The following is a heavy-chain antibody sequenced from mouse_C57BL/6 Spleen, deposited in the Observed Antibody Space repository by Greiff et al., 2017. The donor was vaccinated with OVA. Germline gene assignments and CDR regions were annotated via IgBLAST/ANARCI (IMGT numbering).Heavy chain of an antibody. D-gene: IGHD1-1*01. Sequence: QVQLQQSGAELMKPGASVKLSCKATGYTFTGYWIEWVKQRPGHGLEWIGEILPGSGSTNYNEKFKGKATFTADTSSNTAYMQLSSLTTEDAAIYYCARRFSYYGSSYGYFDVWGTGTTVTVSS. CDR2: ILPGSGST. CDR3: ARRFSYYGSSYGYFDV. V-gene: IGHV1-9*01. CDR1: GYTFTGYW. J-gene: IGHJ1*03.